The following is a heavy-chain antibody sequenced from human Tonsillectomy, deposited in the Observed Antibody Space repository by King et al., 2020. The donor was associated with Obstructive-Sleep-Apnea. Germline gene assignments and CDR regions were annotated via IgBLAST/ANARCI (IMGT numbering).Heavy chain of an antibody. V-gene: IGHV3-9*01. CDR2: IYWDGSRK. CDR3: GKDISPGGMDV. CDR1: GFNSNEYA. Sequence: VQLVESGGGLVQPGRSLRLSCAASGFNSNEYAMHWVRQAPGKGLEWVSGIYWDGSRKGYADVVKGRFTISRDNAKSSLYLQMNNLKAEDTAVYYCGKDISPGGMDVWGQGTTVTVSS. J-gene: IGHJ6*02. D-gene: IGHD1-14*01.